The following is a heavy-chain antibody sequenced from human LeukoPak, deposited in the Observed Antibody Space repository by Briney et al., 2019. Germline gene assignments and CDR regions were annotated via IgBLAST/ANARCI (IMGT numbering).Heavy chain of an antibody. J-gene: IGHJ6*02. CDR1: GFTFRSYA. Sequence: GGSLRLSCEASGFTFRSYAMTWVRQAPGKGPEWLSGISGSGGSTYYADSVKGRFTISRDNSKNTLYLQMNSLRAEDTAVYYCARERYYGSGSYSISYYYYGMDVWGQGTTVTVSS. D-gene: IGHD3-10*01. CDR3: ARERYYGSGSYSISYYYYGMDV. V-gene: IGHV3-23*01. CDR2: ISGSGGST.